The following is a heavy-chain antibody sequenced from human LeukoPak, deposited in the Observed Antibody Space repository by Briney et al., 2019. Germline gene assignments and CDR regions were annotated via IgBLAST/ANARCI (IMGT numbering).Heavy chain of an antibody. Sequence: SETLSLTCAVSGGSISSSNWWSWVRQPPGKGLEWIGEINHSGSTNYNPSLRSRVTISVDTSKNQFSLKLSSVTAADTAVYYCARRGSGSYYDAFDIWGQGTMVTVSS. V-gene: IGHV4-4*02. CDR3: ARRGSGSYYDAFDI. CDR1: GGSISSSNW. D-gene: IGHD1-26*01. CDR2: INHSGST. J-gene: IGHJ3*02.